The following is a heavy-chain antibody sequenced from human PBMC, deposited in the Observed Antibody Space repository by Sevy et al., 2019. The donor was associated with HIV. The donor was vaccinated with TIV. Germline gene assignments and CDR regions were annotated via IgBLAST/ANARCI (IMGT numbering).Heavy chain of an antibody. Sequence: GGSLRLSCAASGFTFSNAWMSWVRQAPGKVLEWVGRIESKPDGGTTDYAAPVKGRFTISRDDSKNTLYLQMNSLKTEDSAVYYCTTDVSSGYYYGYYYYGMDVWGQGTTVTVSS. CDR3: TTDVSSGYYYGYYYYGMDV. V-gene: IGHV3-15*04. CDR2: IESKPDGGTT. D-gene: IGHD3-22*01. CDR1: GFTFSNAW. J-gene: IGHJ6*02.